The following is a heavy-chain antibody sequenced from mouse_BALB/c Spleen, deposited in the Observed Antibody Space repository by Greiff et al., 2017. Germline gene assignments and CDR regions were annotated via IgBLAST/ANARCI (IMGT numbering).Heavy chain of an antibody. J-gene: IGHJ4*01. CDR3: ARNDGYYLYAMDY. D-gene: IGHD2-3*01. CDR2: IYPGDGDT. CDR1: GYAFSSYW. V-gene: IGHV1-80*01. Sequence: VQLQQSGAELVRPGSSVKISCKASGYAFSSYWMNWVKQRPGQGLEWIGQIYPGDGDTNYNGKFKGKATLTADKSSSTASMQRSSLTSEDSAVYFCARNDGYYLYAMDYWGQGTSVTVSS.